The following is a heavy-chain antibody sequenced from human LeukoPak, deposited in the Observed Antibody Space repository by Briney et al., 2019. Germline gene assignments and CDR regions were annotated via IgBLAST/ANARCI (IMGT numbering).Heavy chain of an antibody. Sequence: QAGRSLRLSCAASGFTFSSYGMHWVRQAPGKGLEWVSAISGSGGSTYYADSVKGRFTISRDNSKNTLYLQMNSLRAEDTAVYYCAKDHHVVGATNFDYWGQGTLVTVSS. CDR3: AKDHHVVGATNFDY. D-gene: IGHD1-26*01. CDR1: GFTFSSYG. V-gene: IGHV3-23*01. CDR2: ISGSGGST. J-gene: IGHJ4*02.